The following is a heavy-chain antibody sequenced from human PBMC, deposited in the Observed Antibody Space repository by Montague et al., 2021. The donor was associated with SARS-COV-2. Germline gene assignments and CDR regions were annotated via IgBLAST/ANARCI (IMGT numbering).Heavy chain of an antibody. J-gene: IGHJ4*01. CDR2: IYYSGST. V-gene: IGHV4-59*01. CDR1: GGSISSYY. Sequence: SETLSLTCTVSGGSISSYYWSWIRQPPGKGLEWIGYIYYSGSTNYNPSLKSRVTISVDTSKNQFSLKLSSVTAADTAVYYCARGIDYWGQGTLVTVSS. CDR3: ARGIDY.